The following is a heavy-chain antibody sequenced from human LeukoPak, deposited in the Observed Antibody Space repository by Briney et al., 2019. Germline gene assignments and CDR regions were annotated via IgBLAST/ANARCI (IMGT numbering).Heavy chain of an antibody. CDR3: ARSRGWLQYGLDY. V-gene: IGHV4-34*09. CDR1: GGSFSGYF. D-gene: IGHD5-24*01. J-gene: IGHJ4*02. Sequence: SETLSLTCAVYGGSFSGYFWCWIRQPPGKGLEWIGYIYYSGSTNYNPSLKSRVTISVDTSKNQFSLKLSSVTAADTAVYYCARSRGWLQYGLDYWGQGTLVTVSS. CDR2: IYYSGST.